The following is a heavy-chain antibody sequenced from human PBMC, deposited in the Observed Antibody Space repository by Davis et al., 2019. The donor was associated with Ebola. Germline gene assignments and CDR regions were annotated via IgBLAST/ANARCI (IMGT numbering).Heavy chain of an antibody. J-gene: IGHJ3*02. D-gene: IGHD6-6*01. CDR1: GHTFSSYA. V-gene: IGHV1-3*01. CDR3: ARGYPYSSSSEYAFDI. Sequence: ASVKVSCKASGHTFSSYAMHWVRQAPGQRLEWMGWINVGNGNTKYSQKFQGRVTITRDTSATTAYMELSSLRSEDTAVYYCARGYPYSSSSEYAFDIWGQGTMVTVSS. CDR2: INVGNGNT.